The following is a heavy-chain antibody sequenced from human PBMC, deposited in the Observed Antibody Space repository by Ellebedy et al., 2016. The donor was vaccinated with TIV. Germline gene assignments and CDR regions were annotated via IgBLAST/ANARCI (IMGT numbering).Heavy chain of an antibody. J-gene: IGHJ4*02. Sequence: GESLKISXVASGFTFNNYWMTWIRQGEGQGLGWVANIRQDGTEKHYVDSVKGRFTVSRDNSKSTLYLQINSLRTEDTATYFCARELDYWGQGTLVTVSS. CDR3: ARELDY. V-gene: IGHV3-7*01. CDR2: IRQDGTEK. CDR1: GFTFNNYW.